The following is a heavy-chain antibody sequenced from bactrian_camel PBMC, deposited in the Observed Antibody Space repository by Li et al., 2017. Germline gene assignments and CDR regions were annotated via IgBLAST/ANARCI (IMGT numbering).Heavy chain of an antibody. CDR1: GATYDYC. V-gene: IGHV3S53*01. J-gene: IGHJ4*01. D-gene: IGHD1*01. Sequence: QLVESGGGSVQAGGSLRLSCIASGATYDYCLGWFRQAPGNEPEAVATVDHRGNADYAESVKDRFTISQDKAQNTVYLQMNSLKPEDTAMYYCAAAYCSDGIVLSLRRPSDYDYWGQGTQVTVS. CDR2: VDHRGNA. CDR3: AAAYCSDGIVLSLRRPSDYDY.